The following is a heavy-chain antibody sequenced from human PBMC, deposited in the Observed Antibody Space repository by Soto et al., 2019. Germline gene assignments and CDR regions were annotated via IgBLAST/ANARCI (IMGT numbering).Heavy chain of an antibody. Sequence: GGSLILSCAASGFTYSKYTMHWVRQAPGKGLEWVAAISHDGSNKYYGDSVKGRFTISRDNSKNTLSVQMSNLKSEDTAVYYCARDRLRLGELSLLGYFDYWGQGTLVTVSS. CDR2: ISHDGSNK. D-gene: IGHD3-16*02. CDR1: GFTYSKYT. J-gene: IGHJ4*02. V-gene: IGHV3-30-3*01. CDR3: ARDRLRLGELSLLGYFDY.